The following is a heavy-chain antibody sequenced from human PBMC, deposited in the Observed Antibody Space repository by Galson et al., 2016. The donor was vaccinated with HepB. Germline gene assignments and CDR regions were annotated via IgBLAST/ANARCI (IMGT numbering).Heavy chain of an antibody. D-gene: IGHD3-16*01. V-gene: IGHV4-31*03. CDR1: GGPISSGGYY. CDR3: ASGAYGG. Sequence: TLSLTCTVSGGPISSGGYYWSWTRQHPGKGLEWIGYIYSSGSTYYNPSLKRRVTISVDTSKNQFSLRLTTVTAADTAVYYCASGAYGGWGQGTLVTVSS. CDR2: IYSSGST. J-gene: IGHJ4*02.